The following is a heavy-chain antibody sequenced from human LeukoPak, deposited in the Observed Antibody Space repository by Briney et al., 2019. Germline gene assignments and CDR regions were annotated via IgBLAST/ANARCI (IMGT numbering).Heavy chain of an antibody. CDR3: ARDGPEGILTGYRRRGDAFDI. D-gene: IGHD3-9*01. V-gene: IGHV4-4*07. Sequence: SETLSLTCTVSGGFISSFYWSWIRQPAGKGLEWIGRIYTSGNTNYNPSLKSRVTMSVDTSKNQFSLKLSSVTAADTAVYYCARDGPEGILTGYRRRGDAFDIWGQGTMVTVSS. J-gene: IGHJ3*02. CDR2: IYTSGNT. CDR1: GGFISSFY.